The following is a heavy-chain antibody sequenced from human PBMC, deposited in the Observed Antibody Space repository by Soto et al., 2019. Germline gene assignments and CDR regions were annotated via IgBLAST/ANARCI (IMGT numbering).Heavy chain of an antibody. D-gene: IGHD6-13*01. CDR1: GYTFTHYY. J-gene: IGHJ4*02. CDR3: ARDLAAGDH. V-gene: IGHV1-46*01. Sequence: QVQLVQSGAEVKKPGASVKLSCRTSGYTFTHYYIHWVRQAPGQGLEWLGIINPASGSTNFAQDFHGRVTLTMDTSTTTVYMDRSSLGAEDTAIFFCARDLAAGDHWGQGTLVTVSS. CDR2: INPASGST.